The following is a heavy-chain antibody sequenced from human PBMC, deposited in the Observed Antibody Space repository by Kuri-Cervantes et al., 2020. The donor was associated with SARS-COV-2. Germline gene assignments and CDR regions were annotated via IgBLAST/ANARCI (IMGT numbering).Heavy chain of an antibody. Sequence: GGSLRLSCAASGFTFSSYAMSWVRQAPGEGLEWVSAISGSGGSTYYADSVKGRFTISRDNSKNTLYLQMNSLRAEDTAVYYCAKDLGRPNWFDPWGQGTLVTVSS. V-gene: IGHV3-23*01. CDR3: AKDLGRPNWFDP. CDR2: ISGSGGST. J-gene: IGHJ5*02. CDR1: GFTFSSYA.